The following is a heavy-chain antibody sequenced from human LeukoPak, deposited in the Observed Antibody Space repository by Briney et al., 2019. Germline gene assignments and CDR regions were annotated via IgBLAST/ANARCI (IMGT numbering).Heavy chain of an antibody. CDR2: INHSGST. CDR1: GGSFSGYY. CDR3: ARLAARRGYFDY. V-gene: IGHV4-34*01. J-gene: IGHJ4*02. Sequence: SETLSLTCAVYGGSFSGYYWSWIRQPPGKGLEWIGEINHSGSTNYNPSLKSRVTISVDTSKNQFSLKLSSVTAADTAVYYCARLAARRGYFDYWGQGTLVTVSS. D-gene: IGHD3-10*01.